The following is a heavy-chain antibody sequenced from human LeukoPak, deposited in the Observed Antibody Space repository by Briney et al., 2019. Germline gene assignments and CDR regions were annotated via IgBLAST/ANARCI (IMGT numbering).Heavy chain of an antibody. D-gene: IGHD6-19*01. CDR1: GFTVSSNY. CDR3: ARVTQQWLGTPLGY. Sequence: PGGSLRLSCAASGFTVSSNYVSWVRQAPGKGLEWVSVIYSGGSTYYADSVKGRFTISRDNSKNTLYLQMNSLRAEDTAVYYCARVTQQWLGTPLGYWGQGTLVTVSS. J-gene: IGHJ4*02. V-gene: IGHV3-66*01. CDR2: IYSGGST.